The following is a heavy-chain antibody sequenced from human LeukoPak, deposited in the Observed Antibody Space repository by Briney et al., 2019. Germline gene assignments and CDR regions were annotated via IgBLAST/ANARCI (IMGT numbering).Heavy chain of an antibody. V-gene: IGHV1-69*13. CDR3: ARTPYDILTGTYYYGMDV. Sequence: SVKVSCKASGGTFSSYAISWVRQAPGQGLEWMGGIIPIFGTANYAQKFQGRVTITADESTSTAYMELSSLRSEGTAVYYCARTPYDILTGTYYYGMDVWGQGTTVTVSS. CDR1: GGTFSSYA. CDR2: IIPIFGTA. D-gene: IGHD3-9*01. J-gene: IGHJ6*02.